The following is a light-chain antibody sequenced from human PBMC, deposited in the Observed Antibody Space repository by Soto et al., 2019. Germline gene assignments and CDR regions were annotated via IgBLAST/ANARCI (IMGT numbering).Light chain of an antibody. J-gene: IGKJ2*01. CDR2: DAS. CDR3: QEYGSSPPYT. Sequence: EIILTQSPATLSLSPGERATLSCGASQTVSSSYLAWYQQKPGLAPRLLIYDASSRATGIPDRFSGSGSGTDFTLTISRLEPEDFAVYHCQEYGSSPPYTFGQGTKLEIK. CDR1: QTVSSSY. V-gene: IGKV3D-20*01.